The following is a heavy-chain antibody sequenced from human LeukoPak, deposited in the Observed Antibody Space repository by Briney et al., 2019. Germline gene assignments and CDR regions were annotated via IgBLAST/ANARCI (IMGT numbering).Heavy chain of an antibody. V-gene: IGHV4-4*07. J-gene: IGHJ3*02. CDR3: ARDIPSYGDYDAGMYRDKNAIDI. CDR1: GGSISSYY. D-gene: IGHD4-17*01. CDR2: IYTSGST. Sequence: SETLSLTCTVSGGSISSYYWSWIRQPAGKGLEWIGRIYTSGSTNYNPSLKSRVTISVDKSKNQFSLKLSSVTAADTVVYYCARDIPSYGDYDAGMYRDKNAIDIWGQGTMVTVSS.